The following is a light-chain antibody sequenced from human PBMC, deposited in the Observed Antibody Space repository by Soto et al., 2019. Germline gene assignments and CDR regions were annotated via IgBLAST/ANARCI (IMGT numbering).Light chain of an antibody. CDR2: GAS. J-gene: IGKJ4*01. Sequence: VMTQSPGTLSVSPGERVTLSCRASQSVSSNLAWYQQKPGQAPSLLIYGASTRASGTPATFSGSGSGTEFTLTISSLQSEDFAIYYCQQYDTWPPPFGGGTKVDIK. V-gene: IGKV3-15*01. CDR1: QSVSSN. CDR3: QQYDTWPPP.